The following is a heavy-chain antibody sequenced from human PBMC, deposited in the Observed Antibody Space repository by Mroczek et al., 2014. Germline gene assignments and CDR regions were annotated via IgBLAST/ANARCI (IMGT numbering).Heavy chain of an antibody. V-gene: IGHV4-34*01. Sequence: QVQLQQWGAGLLKPSETLSLTCAVYGGSFSGYYWSWIRQPPGKGLEWIGEINHSGSTNYNPSLKSRVTISVDTSKNQFSLKLSSVTAADTAVYYCARGVPGYCSGGSFCPYYYYYGMDVWGQGTTVTVSS. D-gene: IGHD2-15*01. CDR1: GGSFSGYY. J-gene: IGHJ6*02. CDR2: INHSGST. CDR3: ARGVPGYCSGGSFCPYYYYYGMDV.